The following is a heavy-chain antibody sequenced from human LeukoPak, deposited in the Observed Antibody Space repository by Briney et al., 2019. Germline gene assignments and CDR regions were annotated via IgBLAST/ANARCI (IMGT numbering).Heavy chain of an antibody. CDR2: ISWNSGSI. CDR1: GFTFDDYA. D-gene: IGHD6-13*01. Sequence: GGSLRLSCAASGFTFDDYAMHWVRQAPGKGLEWVSGISWNSGSIGYADSVKGRLTISRDNAKNSLYLQMNSLRAEDTALYYCAKGDSMASSLDYWGQGTLVTVSS. J-gene: IGHJ4*02. V-gene: IGHV3-9*01. CDR3: AKGDSMASSLDY.